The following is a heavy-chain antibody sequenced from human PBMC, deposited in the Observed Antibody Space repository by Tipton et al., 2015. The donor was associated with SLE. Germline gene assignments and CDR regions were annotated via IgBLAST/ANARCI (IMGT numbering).Heavy chain of an antibody. CDR1: GGSIRSYY. Sequence: TLSLTCTVSGGSIRSYYWSWIRQPPGKRLEWIGYIDYTRGMKYHPSLESRVTISLDTSKNQFSLKLSSVTAADTAVYHCARGSILGDTWGVVDSWGQGNLVTVSS. D-gene: IGHD1-26*01. V-gene: IGHV4-59*01. J-gene: IGHJ4*02. CDR3: ARGSILGDTWGVVDS. CDR2: IDYTRGM.